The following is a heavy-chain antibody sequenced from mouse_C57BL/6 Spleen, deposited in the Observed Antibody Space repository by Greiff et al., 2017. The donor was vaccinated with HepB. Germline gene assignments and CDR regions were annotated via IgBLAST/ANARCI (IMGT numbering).Heavy chain of an antibody. V-gene: IGHV1-82*01. CDR3: ASGSYGNYDAMDY. CDR1: GYAFSSSW. CDR2: IYPGDGDT. D-gene: IGHD2-1*01. Sequence: QVQLKQSGPELVKPGASVKISCKASGYAFSSSWMNWVKQRPGKGLEWIGRIYPGDGDTNYNGKFKGKATLTADKSSSTAYMQLSSLTSEDSAVYFCASGSYGNYDAMDYWGQGTSVTVSS. J-gene: IGHJ4*01.